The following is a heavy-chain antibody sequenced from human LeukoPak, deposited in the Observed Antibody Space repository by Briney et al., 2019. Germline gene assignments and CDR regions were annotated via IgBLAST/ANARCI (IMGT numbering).Heavy chain of an antibody. CDR2: ISSSSSYI. Sequence: GGSLRLSCAASGFTFSSYSMNWVRQAPGKGLEWVSSISSSSSYIYYADSVKGRFTISRDNSKNTLYLQMNSLRAEDTAVYYCAKDPWGGFGELYYWGQGTLVTVSS. CDR3: AKDPWGGFGELYY. CDR1: GFTFSSYS. J-gene: IGHJ4*02. V-gene: IGHV3-21*04. D-gene: IGHD3-10*01.